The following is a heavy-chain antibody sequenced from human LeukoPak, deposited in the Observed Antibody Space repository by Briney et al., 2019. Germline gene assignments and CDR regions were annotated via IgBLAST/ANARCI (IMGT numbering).Heavy chain of an antibody. J-gene: IGHJ4*02. Sequence: GGSLRLSCSASGFTSSCYSMHWVRQAPGKGLEYVSTISSDGGSTYYADSVNGRFTISRDISKNTLYLQMSSLSADDTAEYYCLKGELRGGKWYSQDHWGQGTLVIVSS. V-gene: IGHV3-64D*09. CDR3: LKGELRGGKWYSQDH. CDR2: ISSDGGST. D-gene: IGHD1-26*01. CDR1: GFTSSCYS.